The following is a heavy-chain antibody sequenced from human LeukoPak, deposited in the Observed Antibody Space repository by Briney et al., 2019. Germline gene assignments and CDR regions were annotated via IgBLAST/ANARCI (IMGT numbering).Heavy chain of an antibody. V-gene: IGHV3-7*03. D-gene: IGHD6-13*01. CDR2: IKQDGSDK. Sequence: GGSLRLSCEASGFAFSNYWMTWVRQAPGKGLEWVANIKQDGSDKYYVDSVRGRFAISRDNAKSPLFLQMNSLRAEDTAVYYCARDSGWFRSDYWGQGTLVTVSS. CDR1: GFAFSNYW. CDR3: ARDSGWFRSDY. J-gene: IGHJ4*02.